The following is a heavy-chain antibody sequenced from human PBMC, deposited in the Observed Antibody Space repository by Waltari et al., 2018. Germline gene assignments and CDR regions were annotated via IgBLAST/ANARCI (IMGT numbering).Heavy chain of an antibody. D-gene: IGHD6-19*01. CDR3: AKDSTAGQWLRGGVFDI. CDR1: GFTFDDYA. Sequence: EVQLVESGGGLVQPGRSLRLSCAVSGFTFDDYAMHWVRQAPGKGLEWVSSINWNSGTIAYADSVKGRFTISKDSAKNSLYLQMNSLRAEDMALYYCAKDSTAGQWLRGGVFDIWGQGTMVTVSS. J-gene: IGHJ3*02. CDR2: INWNSGTI. V-gene: IGHV3-9*03.